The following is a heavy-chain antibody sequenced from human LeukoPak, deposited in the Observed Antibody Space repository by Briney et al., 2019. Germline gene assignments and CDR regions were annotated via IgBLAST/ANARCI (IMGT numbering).Heavy chain of an antibody. Sequence: TGGSLRLSCAASGFSVSNNYMSWVRQAPGKGLEWVSVIYSAGNTFYAESLKGRFTISRDNSKNIVYLQMNSLRAEDTAIYYCARDQAYSYGYSLYFHSWGQGTLVTVSS. V-gene: IGHV3-66*01. CDR1: GFSVSNNY. D-gene: IGHD5-18*01. CDR3: ARDQAYSYGYSLYFHS. CDR2: IYSAGNT. J-gene: IGHJ4*02.